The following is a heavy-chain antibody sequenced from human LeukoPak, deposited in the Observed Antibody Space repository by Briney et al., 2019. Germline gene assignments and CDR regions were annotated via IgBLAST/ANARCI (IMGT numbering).Heavy chain of an antibody. CDR3: ARARIQLWLGWFDP. CDR1: GGSISSSSYY. J-gene: IGHJ5*02. CDR2: IYYSGST. Sequence: SETLSLTCTVSGGSISSSSYYWGWIRQPPGKGLEWIGSIYYSGSTYYNPSLKSRVTISVDTSKNQFSLKLSSVTAADTAVYYCARARIQLWLGWFDPWGQGTLVTVSS. V-gene: IGHV4-39*01. D-gene: IGHD5-18*01.